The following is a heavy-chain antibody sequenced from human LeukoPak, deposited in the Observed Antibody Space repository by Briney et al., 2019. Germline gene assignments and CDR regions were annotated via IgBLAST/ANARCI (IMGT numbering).Heavy chain of an antibody. V-gene: IGHV3-23*01. CDR3: AKSPYYYDSSGQLGTKDNWFDP. Sequence: GGSLRLSCAASGFTSSSYAMSWVRQAPGKGLEWVSAISGSGGSTYYADSVKGRFTISRGNSKNTLYLQMNSLRAEDTAVYYCAKSPYYYDSSGQLGTKDNWFDPWGQGTLVTVSS. J-gene: IGHJ5*02. D-gene: IGHD3-22*01. CDR1: GFTSSSYA. CDR2: ISGSGGST.